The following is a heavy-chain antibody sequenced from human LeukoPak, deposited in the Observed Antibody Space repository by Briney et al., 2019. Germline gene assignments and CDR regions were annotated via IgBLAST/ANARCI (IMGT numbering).Heavy chain of an antibody. CDR1: GYTFTGYY. CDR2: MNPDSGNT. CDR3: ARYILTGYSNWFDP. D-gene: IGHD3-9*01. J-gene: IGHJ5*02. Sequence: GASVKVSCKASGYTFTGYYMHWVRQAPGQGLEWMGWMNPDSGNTGYAQKFQGRVTITRNTSISTAYMELSSLRSEDTAVYYCARYILTGYSNWFDPWGQGTLVTVSS. V-gene: IGHV1-8*03.